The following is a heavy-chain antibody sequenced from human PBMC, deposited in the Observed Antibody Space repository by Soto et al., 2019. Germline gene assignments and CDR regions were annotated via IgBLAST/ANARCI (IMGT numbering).Heavy chain of an antibody. J-gene: IGHJ3*02. CDR3: ARGPSYYDFWSGYRNDAFDI. V-gene: IGHV3-74*01. CDR1: GFTFSSYW. Sequence: GGSLRLSCAASGFTFSSYWMHWVRQAPGKGLVWVSRINSDGSSTSYADSVKGRLTISRDNAKNTLYLQMNSLRAEDTAVYYCARGPSYYDFWSGYRNDAFDIWGQGTMVTVSS. CDR2: INSDGSST. D-gene: IGHD3-3*01.